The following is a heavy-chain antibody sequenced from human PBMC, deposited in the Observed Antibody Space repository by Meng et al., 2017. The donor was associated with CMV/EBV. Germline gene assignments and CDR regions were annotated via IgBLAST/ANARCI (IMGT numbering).Heavy chain of an antibody. Sequence: SETLSLTCTVSGGSVSSGSYYWSWIRQPPGKGLEWIGYIYYSGSTNYNPSLKSRVTISVDTSKNQFSLKLSSVTAADTAVYYCARDRGYSSSWRRGYYGMDVWGQGTTVIVSS. CDR1: GGSVSSGSYY. J-gene: IGHJ6*02. CDR3: ARDRGYSSSWRRGYYGMDV. D-gene: IGHD6-13*01. V-gene: IGHV4-61*01. CDR2: IYYSGST.